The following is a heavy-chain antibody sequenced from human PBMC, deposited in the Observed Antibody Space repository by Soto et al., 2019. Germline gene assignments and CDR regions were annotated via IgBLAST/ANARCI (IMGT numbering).Heavy chain of an antibody. D-gene: IGHD2-21*02. J-gene: IGHJ5*02. CDR2: IYYSGST. CDR3: ARAVVVTAIRFDP. V-gene: IGHV4-59*01. CDR1: GASISSYY. Sequence: SETLSLTCTVSGASISSYYWSWIRQPPGKGLEWIGYIYYSGSTNYNPSLKSRVTISVDTSKNQFSLKLSSVTAADTAVYYCARAVVVTAIRFDPWGQGTLVTVSS.